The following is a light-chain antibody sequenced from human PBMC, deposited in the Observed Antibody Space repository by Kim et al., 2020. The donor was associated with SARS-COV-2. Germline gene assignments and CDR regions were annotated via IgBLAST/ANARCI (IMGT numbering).Light chain of an antibody. CDR3: QQFYKWPWT. Sequence: EIVTTQSPATLSVSPGERATLSCRASQSVTDFLAWYQQRPGQPPRLLFYGASTRATGVPARFSVSGSGTQFTLTISSLQSEDSAVYYCQQFYKWPWTFGRGTKVDIK. CDR2: GAS. V-gene: IGKV3-15*01. J-gene: IGKJ1*01. CDR1: QSVTDF.